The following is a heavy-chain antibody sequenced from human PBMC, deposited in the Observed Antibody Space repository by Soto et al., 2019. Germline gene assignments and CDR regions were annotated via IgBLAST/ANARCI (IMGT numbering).Heavy chain of an antibody. J-gene: IGHJ4*02. CDR2: INSDGSSA. V-gene: IGHV3-74*01. D-gene: IGHD1-1*01. CDR1: GFTFSSYW. CDR3: ARGGRGNGPTPGTIDS. Sequence: EVQLVDSGGGLVQPGGSLRLSCAVSGFTFSSYWMHRVRQVPGKGLVWVSHINSDGSSASYADSVKGRFTISRDSAKNALYLQMRSPGAEDTAVYYCARGGRGNGPTPGTIDSWGQGTLVIVSS.